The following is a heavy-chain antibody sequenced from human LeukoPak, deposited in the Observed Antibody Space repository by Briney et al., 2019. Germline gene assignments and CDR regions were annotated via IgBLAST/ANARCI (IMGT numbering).Heavy chain of an antibody. D-gene: IGHD5-18*01. J-gene: IGHJ4*02. CDR3: ARGKRTAMVQYYFDY. CDR1: GGSISSYY. Sequence: SETLSLTCTVSGGSISSYYWSWIRQPPGKGLEWIGYIYYSGSTNYNPSPKSRVTISVDTSKNQFSLKLSSVTAADTAVYYCARGKRTAMVQYYFDYWGQGTLVTVSS. CDR2: IYYSGST. V-gene: IGHV4-59*01.